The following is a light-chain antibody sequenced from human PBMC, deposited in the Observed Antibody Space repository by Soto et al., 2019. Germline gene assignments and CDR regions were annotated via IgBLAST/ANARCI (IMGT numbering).Light chain of an antibody. CDR1: SRHSRYA. J-gene: IGLJ2*01. CDR2: VNSDGSH. V-gene: IGLV4-69*01. Sequence: QSVLTQSPSASASLGASVKLNCTLSSRHSRYAIAWHQQQPEKGPRYLMKVNSDGSHNKGDGIPDRFSGSSSGAERYLTISSLQSEDEADYYCQTWGAGIRVFGGGTKLTVL. CDR3: QTWGAGIRV.